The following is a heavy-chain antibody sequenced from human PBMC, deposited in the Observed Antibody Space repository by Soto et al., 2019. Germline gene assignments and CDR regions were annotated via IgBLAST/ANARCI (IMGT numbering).Heavy chain of an antibody. Sequence: SEALALTWTVCGCCGSSSMYYWSWIRQHPGKGLECIGYIYYSGSTNYNPSLKSRVTISIDTSKNQFSLKLSSVTAADTAMYYCARTSNCFDSWGQGTPVTVS. CDR3: ARTSNCFDS. V-gene: IGHV4-61*01. CDR2: IYYSGST. CDR1: GCCGSSSMYY. J-gene: IGHJ5*01.